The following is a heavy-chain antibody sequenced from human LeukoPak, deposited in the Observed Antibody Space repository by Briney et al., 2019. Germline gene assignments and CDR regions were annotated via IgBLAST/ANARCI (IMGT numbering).Heavy chain of an antibody. Sequence: ASVKVSCKTSGYTFTSYYMHWVRQAPRKGLEWMGWVNPTSGGTNYAQKFQGRVTMTRDTSISTAYMELSRLRSDDTAVYYCARVYYYYDSSGILTLYFDYWGQGTLVTVSS. J-gene: IGHJ4*02. D-gene: IGHD3-22*01. CDR1: GYTFTSYY. CDR3: ARVYYYYDSSGILTLYFDY. CDR2: VNPTSGGT. V-gene: IGHV1-2*02.